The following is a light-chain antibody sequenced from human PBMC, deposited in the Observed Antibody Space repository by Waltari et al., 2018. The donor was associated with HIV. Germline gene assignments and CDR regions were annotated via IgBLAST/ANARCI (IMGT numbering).Light chain of an antibody. Sequence: DIQMTQSPSSLSASVGDRVSITCRASQTIKNNLNWYRQTPGKAPKLLILGASYLQSGVPSRFTCTGSGTYFTLTVSSLQPEDFATYCCPQPYMTPQPFGQGTRLAMK. CDR2: GAS. CDR3: PQPYMTPQP. J-gene: IGKJ5*01. V-gene: IGKV1-39*01. CDR1: QTIKNN.